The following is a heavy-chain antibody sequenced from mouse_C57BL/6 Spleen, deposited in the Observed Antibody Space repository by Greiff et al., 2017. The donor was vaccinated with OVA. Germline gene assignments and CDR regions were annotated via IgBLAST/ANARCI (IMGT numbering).Heavy chain of an antibody. CDR2: IYPGDGDT. CDR1: GYAFSSYW. J-gene: IGHJ1*03. V-gene: IGHV1-80*01. CDR3: ARGYYGSSYLYFDV. D-gene: IGHD1-1*01. Sequence: QVQLQQSGAELVKPGASVKISCKASGYAFSSYWMNWVKQRPGKGLEWIGQIYPGDGDTNYNGKFKGKATLTADKSSSTAYMQRSSLTSEDSAVYFCARGYYGSSYLYFDVWGTGTTVTVSS.